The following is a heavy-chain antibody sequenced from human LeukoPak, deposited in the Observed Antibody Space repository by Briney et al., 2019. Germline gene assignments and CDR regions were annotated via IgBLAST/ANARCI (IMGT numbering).Heavy chain of an antibody. V-gene: IGHV1-18*01. CDR1: GYSFTSYG. CDR3: AGGLPPLDY. CDR2: ISAYNGNT. Sequence: GESLKISCKGSGYSFTSYGISWVRQAPGQGLEWMGWISAYNGNTNYAQKLQGRVTMTTDTSTSTAYMELRSLRSDDTAVYYCAGGLPPLDYWGQGTLVTVSS. J-gene: IGHJ4*02.